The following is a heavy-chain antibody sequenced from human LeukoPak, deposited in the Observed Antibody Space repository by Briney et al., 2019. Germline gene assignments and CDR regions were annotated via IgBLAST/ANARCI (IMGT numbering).Heavy chain of an antibody. Sequence: ASVKVSCKASGYTFTSYGISWVRQAPGQGLELMGWISAYNGNSYYAQKLQGRVTMTTDTSTSTAYMELRSLRSDDTAVYYCAREAQQLVTIYFDYWGQETLVTVSS. CDR2: ISAYNGNS. V-gene: IGHV1-18*01. D-gene: IGHD6-13*01. J-gene: IGHJ4*02. CDR3: AREAQQLVTIYFDY. CDR1: GYTFTSYG.